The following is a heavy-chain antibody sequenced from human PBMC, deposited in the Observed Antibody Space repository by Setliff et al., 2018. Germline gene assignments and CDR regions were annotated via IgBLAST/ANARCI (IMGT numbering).Heavy chain of an antibody. V-gene: IGHV4-39*01. CDR3: AREGRWDYSYPIY. J-gene: IGHJ4*02. D-gene: IGHD4-4*01. CDR2: ISSSGTS. Sequence: SETLSLTCSVSDDSIYCDYYFWGWIRQPPGKGLEWIGTISSSGTSKYNSSLGGRATLSIDVPERQFALRLSSVTDADTAVYFCAREGRWDYSYPIYWGQGIRVTVSS. CDR1: DDSIYCDYYF.